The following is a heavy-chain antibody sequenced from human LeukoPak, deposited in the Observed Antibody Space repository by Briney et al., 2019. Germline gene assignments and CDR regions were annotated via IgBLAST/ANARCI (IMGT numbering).Heavy chain of an antibody. J-gene: IGHJ4*02. V-gene: IGHV3-23*01. CDR1: GFTFSSYA. Sequence: GGSLRLSCAASGFTFSSYAMSWVRQAPGKGLEWVSSASPSGASTFYADSVKGRFTISRDNSKNTLYLQMNSLRAEDTALYYCATAPLYGGNADYWGQGTLVTVSS. D-gene: IGHD4-23*01. CDR2: ASPSGAST. CDR3: ATAPLYGGNADY.